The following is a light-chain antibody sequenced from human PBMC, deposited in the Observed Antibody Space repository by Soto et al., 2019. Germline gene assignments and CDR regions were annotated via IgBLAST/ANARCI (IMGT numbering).Light chain of an antibody. CDR1: SSDVGDYNY. J-gene: IGLJ1*01. Sequence: QSVLAQPRSVSGSPGQSVAISCTGTSSDVGDYNYVSWYQQHPGKAPKVMIYDVSKRPSGVPDRFSGSKSGNPASLTISGLQAEDEADYYCCSYAGSPYVFGTGTKVTVL. V-gene: IGLV2-11*01. CDR3: CSYAGSPYV. CDR2: DVS.